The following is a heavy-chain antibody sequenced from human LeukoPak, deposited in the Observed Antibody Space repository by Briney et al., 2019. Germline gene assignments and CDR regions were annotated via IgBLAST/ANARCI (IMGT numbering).Heavy chain of an antibody. CDR3: AKGPNPYCSSTSCYAP. Sequence: GGPLRLSCAASGFTFDDYAMHWVRQAPGKGLEWVSLISGDGGSTYYADSVKGRFTISRDNSKNSLYLQMNSLRTEDTALYYCAKGPNPYCSSTSCYAPWGQGTLVTVSS. D-gene: IGHD2-2*01. CDR1: GFTFDDYA. V-gene: IGHV3-43*02. J-gene: IGHJ5*02. CDR2: ISGDGGST.